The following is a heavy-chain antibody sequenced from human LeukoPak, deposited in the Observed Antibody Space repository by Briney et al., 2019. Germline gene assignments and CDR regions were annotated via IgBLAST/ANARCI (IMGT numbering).Heavy chain of an antibody. V-gene: IGHV4-4*02. CDR3: ARLRPGSSGYYLDY. Sequence: SETLSLTCAVSGDSINSNNWWSWVRQPPRKGLEWIGEIYHSGSTNYNPSLKSRVTISVDKSKGQFSLKPTSVTAADTAVYFCARLRPGSSGYYLDYWGQGTLVTVSS. CDR1: GDSINSNNW. CDR2: IYHSGST. J-gene: IGHJ4*02. D-gene: IGHD3-22*01.